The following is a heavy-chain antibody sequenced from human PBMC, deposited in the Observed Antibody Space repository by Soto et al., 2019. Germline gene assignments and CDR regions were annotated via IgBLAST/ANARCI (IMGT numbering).Heavy chain of an antibody. J-gene: IGHJ6*02. CDR1: GFTFSSNT. V-gene: IGHV3-48*02. CDR3: ARDGYCVSTTCYFLPDV. CDR2: ISSSSSTI. Sequence: GGSLRLSCAASGFTFSSNTMNWVRQAPGKGLEWVAYISSSSSTIYYADSVKGRFTISRDNAKNSLYLQMNSLRDEDTAVYYCARDGYCVSTTCYFLPDVWGQGTTVTVSS. D-gene: IGHD2-2*03.